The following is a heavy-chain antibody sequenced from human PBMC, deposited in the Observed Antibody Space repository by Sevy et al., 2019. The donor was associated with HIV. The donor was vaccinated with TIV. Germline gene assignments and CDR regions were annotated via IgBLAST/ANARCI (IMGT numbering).Heavy chain of an antibody. CDR2: INWNGVGT. CDR1: GLNFDDYG. D-gene: IGHD2-21*02. V-gene: IGHV3-20*04. J-gene: IGHJ4*02. CDR3: ARERSCGGDCYYFDY. Sequence: GGSLRLSCAASGLNFDDYGMSWVRQAPGKGLEWVSAINWNGVGTSYADSVKGRFTFSRDNAKNSLYVQLNSLRAEDTALYYCARERSCGGDCYYFDYWGQGTLVTVSS.